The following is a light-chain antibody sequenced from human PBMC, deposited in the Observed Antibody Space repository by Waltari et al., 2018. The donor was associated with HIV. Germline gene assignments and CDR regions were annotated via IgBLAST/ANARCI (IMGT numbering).Light chain of an antibody. CDR3: MQALQTPFT. V-gene: IGKV2-28*01. J-gene: IGKJ3*01. CDR1: QSLLHSNGYNY. Sequence: DIVMPQSPLSLSVTPGEPASISCRSSQSLLHSNGYNYLDWYLQKPGQSPQLLIYLGSNRASGVPDRFSGSGSGTDFTLKISRVEAEDVGVYYCMQALQTPFTFGPGTKVDIK. CDR2: LGS.